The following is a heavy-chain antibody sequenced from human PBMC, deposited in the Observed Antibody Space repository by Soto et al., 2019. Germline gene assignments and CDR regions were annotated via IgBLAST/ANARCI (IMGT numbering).Heavy chain of an antibody. Sequence: ASVQVSCKASGYTFTSYGISWVRQAPGQGLEWMGWISAYNGNTKYAQKLQGRVTMTTHTSTSTAYMELRSLRSDDTAVYYCARGVNTDYYDSSGYYPTAGFDPWGQGTLVTVSS. CDR3: ARGVNTDYYDSSGYYPTAGFDP. CDR1: GYTFTSYG. D-gene: IGHD3-22*01. J-gene: IGHJ5*02. CDR2: ISAYNGNT. V-gene: IGHV1-18*04.